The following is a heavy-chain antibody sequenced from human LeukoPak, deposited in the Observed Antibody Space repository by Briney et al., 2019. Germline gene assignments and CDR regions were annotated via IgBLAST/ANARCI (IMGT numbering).Heavy chain of an antibody. V-gene: IGHV3-23*01. J-gene: IGHJ4*02. D-gene: IGHD3-10*01. CDR2: ISGSGGGT. CDR3: AKAGVFMVRGVSFDY. Sequence: LPGGSLRLSCAASGFTFSSYAMSWVRQAPGKGLEWVSAISGSGGGTYYADSVKGRFTISRDNSKNTLYLQMNSLRAEDTAVYYCAKAGVFMVRGVSFDYWGQGTLVTVSS. CDR1: GFTFSSYA.